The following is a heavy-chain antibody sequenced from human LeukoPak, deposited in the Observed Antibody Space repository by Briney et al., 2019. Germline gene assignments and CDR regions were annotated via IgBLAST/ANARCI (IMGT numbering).Heavy chain of an antibody. D-gene: IGHD1-1*01. CDR1: GGSISSSNW. CDR3: ARDWNGGARTLDY. V-gene: IGHV4-4*02. J-gene: IGHJ4*02. CDR2: IYHSGST. Sequence: SGTLSLTCAVSGGSISSSNWWSWVRQPPGKGLEWIGEIYHSGSTNYNPSLKSRVTISVDTSKNQFSLKLSSVTAADTAVYYCARDWNGGARTLDYWGQGTLVTVSS.